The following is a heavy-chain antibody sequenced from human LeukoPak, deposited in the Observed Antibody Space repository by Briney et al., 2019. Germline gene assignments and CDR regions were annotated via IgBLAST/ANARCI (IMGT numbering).Heavy chain of an antibody. J-gene: IGHJ6*03. CDR2: IWYDGSNK. Sequence: GGSLRLSCAASGFTFSSYGMHWVRQAPGKGLEWVAVIWYDGSNKYYADSVKGRFTISRDNSKNTLFLQMDSLRAEDTAVFYCAKDGTPGSYYMDVWGKGTTVTVSS. CDR1: GFTFSSYG. CDR3: AKDGTPGSYYMDV. D-gene: IGHD6-13*01. V-gene: IGHV3-33*06.